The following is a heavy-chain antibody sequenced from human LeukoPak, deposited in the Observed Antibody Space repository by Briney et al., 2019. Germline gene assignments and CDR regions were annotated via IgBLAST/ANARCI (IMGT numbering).Heavy chain of an antibody. V-gene: IGHV5-51*01. Sequence: GESLKISCKGSGYSFTTYWIGWVRQMPGKGLGWMGIIYPRDSDARYSPSFRGQVTISADKSISTAYLQWSSLKASDTAMYYCARHSTGIDYWGQGTLVTVSS. CDR3: ARHSTGIDY. D-gene: IGHD1-1*01. J-gene: IGHJ4*02. CDR1: GYSFTTYW. CDR2: IYPRDSDA.